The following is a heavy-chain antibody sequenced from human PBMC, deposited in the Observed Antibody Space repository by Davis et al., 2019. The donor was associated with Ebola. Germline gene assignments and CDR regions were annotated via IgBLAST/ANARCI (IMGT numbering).Heavy chain of an antibody. CDR2: IKNKANGYST. J-gene: IGHJ4*02. Sequence: PGGSLRLSCAASGFAFSDHYMDWVRQAPGKGLEWVGRIKNKANGYSTYYAASVTGRFTISRDNAKNSLSLQMNSLRAEDTAVYYCAKVYFLGDYFDYWGQGILVTVSS. CDR3: AKVYFLGDYFDY. CDR1: GFAFSDHY. V-gene: IGHV3-72*01. D-gene: IGHD1-26*01.